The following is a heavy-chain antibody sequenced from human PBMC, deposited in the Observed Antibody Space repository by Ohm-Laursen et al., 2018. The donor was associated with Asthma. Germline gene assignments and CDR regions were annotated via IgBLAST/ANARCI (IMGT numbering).Heavy chain of an antibody. CDR2: IYYSGST. CDR1: GGSVSSGSYY. CDR3: ARHPFIYCSGGSCYSHYYYGMDV. V-gene: IGHV4-61*01. D-gene: IGHD2-15*01. Sequence: SETLSLTCTVSGGSVSSGSYYWSWIRQPPGKGLEWIGYIYYSGSTNYNPSLKSRVTISVDTSKNQFSLKLSSVTAADTAVYYCARHPFIYCSGGSCYSHYYYGMDVWGQGTTVTVSS. J-gene: IGHJ6*02.